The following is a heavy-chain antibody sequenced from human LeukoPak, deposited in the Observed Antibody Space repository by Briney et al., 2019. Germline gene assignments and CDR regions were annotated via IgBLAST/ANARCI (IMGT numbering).Heavy chain of an antibody. CDR1: GGSISSGGYY. CDR3: ARDGTGVIDY. D-gene: IGHD6-13*01. Sequence: PSETLFLTCTVSGGSISSGGYYWSWIRQPPGKGLEWIGYIYHSGSTYYNPSLKSRVTISVDRSKNQFSLKLSSVTAADTAVYYCARDGTGVIDYWGQGTLVTVSS. CDR2: IYHSGST. V-gene: IGHV4-30-2*01. J-gene: IGHJ4*02.